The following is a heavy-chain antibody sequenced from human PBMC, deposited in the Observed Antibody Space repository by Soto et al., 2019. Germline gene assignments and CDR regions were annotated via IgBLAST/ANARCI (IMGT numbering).Heavy chain of an antibody. CDR1: GGSISNGDFY. CDR3: VRDVITMSMGVGGQVDS. Sequence: QVQLQESGPGLVKPSQTLSLTCSVSGGSISNGDFYWSWIRQPPGKGLEWIGYIYYRGDTYYNPSLRSRLTLSVETSKNQYSLKLSSSTAADTAVYFCVRDVITMSMGVGGQVDSWGQGTLVTVSS. J-gene: IGHJ4*02. CDR2: IYYRGDT. V-gene: IGHV4-30-4*01. D-gene: IGHD3-10*01.